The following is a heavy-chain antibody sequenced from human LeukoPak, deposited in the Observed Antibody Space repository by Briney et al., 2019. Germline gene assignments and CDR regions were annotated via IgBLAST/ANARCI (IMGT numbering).Heavy chain of an antibody. D-gene: IGHD6-13*01. V-gene: IGHV3-7*01. CDR1: GFTFSSYW. Sequence: GGSLRLSCAASGFTFSSYWMSWVRQAPGKGLEWVANIKQDGSGKYYVDSVKGRFTISRDNAKNSLYLQMNSLRAEDTAVYYCARDTRARSIAAAGFDYWGQGTLVTVSS. J-gene: IGHJ4*02. CDR2: IKQDGSGK. CDR3: ARDTRARSIAAAGFDY.